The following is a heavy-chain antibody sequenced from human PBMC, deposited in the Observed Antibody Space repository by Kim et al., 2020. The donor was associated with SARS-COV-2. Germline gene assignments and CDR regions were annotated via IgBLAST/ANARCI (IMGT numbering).Heavy chain of an antibody. CDR3: ARDIWISIAAAGTQAFDI. Sequence: KSRVTISVDTSKNQFSLKLSSVTAADTAVYYCARDIWISIAAAGTQAFDIWGQGTMVTVSS. V-gene: IGHV4-39*07. D-gene: IGHD6-13*01. J-gene: IGHJ3*02.